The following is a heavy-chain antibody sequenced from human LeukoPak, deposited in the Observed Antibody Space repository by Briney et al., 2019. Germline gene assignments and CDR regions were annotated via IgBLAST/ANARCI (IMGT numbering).Heavy chain of an antibody. J-gene: IGHJ6*02. D-gene: IGHD3-22*01. CDR3: ARRPYSDTSGRLSDV. CDR2: IGSSGSPT. Sequence: GGSLRLSCAASGFTFSSYAMSWVRQAPGKGLEWISYIGSSGSPTHYADSVGGRFTISRDNAKNSLYLQMNSLRDEDTAVYFCARRPYSDTSGRLSDVWGQGTTVTVSS. V-gene: IGHV3-48*02. CDR1: GFTFSSYA.